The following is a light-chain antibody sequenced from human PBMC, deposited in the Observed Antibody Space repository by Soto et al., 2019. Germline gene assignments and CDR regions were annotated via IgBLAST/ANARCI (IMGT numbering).Light chain of an antibody. CDR2: DVS. CDR3: SSYTSSSTLLYV. V-gene: IGLV2-14*01. J-gene: IGLJ1*01. CDR1: SSDVGGYNY. Sequence: QSVLTQPASVSGSPGQSITISCTGTSSDVGGYNYVSWYQQHPGKAPKLMIYDVSNRPSGVSNRFSGSKSGNTASLTISGLQAEDEADYYGSSYTSSSTLLYVFGTGTKLTVL.